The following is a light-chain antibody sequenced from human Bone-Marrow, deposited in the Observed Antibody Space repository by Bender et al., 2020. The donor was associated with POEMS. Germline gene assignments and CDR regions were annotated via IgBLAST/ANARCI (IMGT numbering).Light chain of an antibody. CDR1: ALPKQY. CDR2: KDS. V-gene: IGLV3-25*03. J-gene: IGLJ2*01. CDR3: QSADSSGSYPAF. Sequence: SYELTQPPSVSVSPGQTARITCSGDALPKQYAYWYQKKPGQAPVVVIYKDSERPSGIPERFSGSSSGTIVTLTISGVQAEDEAEYYCQSADSSGSYPAFFGEGNKLTVL.